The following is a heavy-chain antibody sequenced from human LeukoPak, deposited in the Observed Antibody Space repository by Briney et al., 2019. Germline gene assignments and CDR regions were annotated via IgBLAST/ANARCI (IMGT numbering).Heavy chain of an antibody. CDR1: GGSISIYY. Sequence: NPSETLSLTCTVSGGSISIYYWSWIRQPPGKGLGWIGYIYYSGSTNYNPSLKSRVTISVDTSKNQFSLKLRSVTAADTAVYYCASYKVAMTTVTTRWFDPWGQGTLVTVSS. CDR3: ASYKVAMTTVTTRWFDP. V-gene: IGHV4-59*01. D-gene: IGHD4-11*01. J-gene: IGHJ5*02. CDR2: IYYSGST.